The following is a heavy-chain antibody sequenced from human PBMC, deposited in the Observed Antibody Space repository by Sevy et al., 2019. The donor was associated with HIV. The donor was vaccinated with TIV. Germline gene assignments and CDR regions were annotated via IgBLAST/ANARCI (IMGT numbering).Heavy chain of an antibody. Sequence: GGSLRLSCAASGFTFSSYGMHWVRQAPGKGLEWVAVISYDGSNKYDADSVKGRFTISRDNSKNTLYLQMNSLRAEDTAVYYCAKAGSPSISGFIDYWGQGTLVTVSS. D-gene: IGHD3-22*01. J-gene: IGHJ4*02. CDR1: GFTFSSYG. CDR2: ISYDGSNK. V-gene: IGHV3-30*18. CDR3: AKAGSPSISGFIDY.